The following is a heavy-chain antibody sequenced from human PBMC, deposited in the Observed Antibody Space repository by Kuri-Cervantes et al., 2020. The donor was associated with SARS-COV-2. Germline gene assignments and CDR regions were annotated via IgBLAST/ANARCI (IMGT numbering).Heavy chain of an antibody. V-gene: IGHV3-30*02. Sequence: GGSLRLSCAASGFTFSSYSMNWVRQAPGKGLEWVAFIRYDGSNKYYADSVKGRFTISRDNSKNTLYLQMNSLRAEDTAVYYCARDQTYYYDSSGYYYDWFDPWGQGTLVTVSS. CDR1: GFTFSSYS. CDR3: ARDQTYYYDSSGYYYDWFDP. J-gene: IGHJ5*02. D-gene: IGHD3-22*01. CDR2: IRYDGSNK.